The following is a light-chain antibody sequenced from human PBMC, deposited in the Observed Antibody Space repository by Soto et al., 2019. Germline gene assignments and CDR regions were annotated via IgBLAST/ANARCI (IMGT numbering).Light chain of an antibody. J-gene: IGKJ1*01. CDR2: GAS. CDR3: QQYNTWPRT. Sequence: DIVMTQSPATLSVSPGERATLSCRASQNVRNNLAWYQQKPGQAPRLLIFGASTRATGTPARFSGSGSGTEFTLTISSLQSEDFAVYYCQQYNTWPRTFGQGTKVDI. CDR1: QNVRNN. V-gene: IGKV3-15*01.